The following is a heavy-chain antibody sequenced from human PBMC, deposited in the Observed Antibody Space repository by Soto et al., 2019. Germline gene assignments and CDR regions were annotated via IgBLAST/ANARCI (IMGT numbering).Heavy chain of an antibody. CDR3: AREIAAAGTRVHWSDP. D-gene: IGHD6-13*01. CDR2: ISAYNGNT. Sequence: ASVKVSCKASGYTFTSYGISWVRQAPGQGLEWMGWISAYNGNTNYAQKLQGRVTMTTDTSTSTAYMELRSLRSDDTAVYYCAREIAAAGTRVHWSDPWGQGTLVTVSS. CDR1: GYTFTSYG. V-gene: IGHV1-18*01. J-gene: IGHJ5*02.